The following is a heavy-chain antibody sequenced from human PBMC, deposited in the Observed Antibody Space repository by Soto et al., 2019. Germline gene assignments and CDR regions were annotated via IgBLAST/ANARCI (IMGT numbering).Heavy chain of an antibody. V-gene: IGHV3-23*01. CDR3: AKDHPSQLYGMDV. Sequence: HPGGSLRLSCAASGFTFSGYAMSWVRQAPGKGLEWVSAISGSGGSTYYADSVKGRFTISRDNSKNTLYLQMNSLRAEDTAVYYCAKDHPSQLYGMDVWGQGTTVTVSS. J-gene: IGHJ6*02. D-gene: IGHD2-2*01. CDR2: ISGSGGST. CDR1: GFTFSGYA.